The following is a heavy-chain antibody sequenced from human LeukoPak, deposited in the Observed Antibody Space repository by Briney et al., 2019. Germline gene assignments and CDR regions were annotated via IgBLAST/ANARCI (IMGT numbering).Heavy chain of an antibody. CDR3: ARDLVVVTPDALSPY. D-gene: IGHD4-23*01. Sequence: GGSLRLSCAASGFTFSSYSMNWVRQAPGKGLEWVSYISSSSSTIYYADSVKGRFTISRDNAKNSLYPQMNSLRAEDTAVYYCARDLVVVTPDALSPYWGQGTLVTVSS. V-gene: IGHV3-48*04. CDR1: GFTFSSYS. J-gene: IGHJ4*02. CDR2: ISSSSSTI.